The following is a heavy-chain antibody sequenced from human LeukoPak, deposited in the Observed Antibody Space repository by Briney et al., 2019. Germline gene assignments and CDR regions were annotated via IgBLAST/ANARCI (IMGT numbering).Heavy chain of an antibody. D-gene: IGHD6-19*01. Sequence: GGSLRLSCAASGFIFNDSAMHWVRQASGKGLEWVGRIRSKVNNYSTRYGASMKGRFTISRDDSKNTTHLQMNSLKTEDTAVYYCTRLRADTSGGYYYFMDVWGKGTTVTVSS. J-gene: IGHJ6*03. CDR2: IRSKVNNYST. CDR1: GFIFNDSA. CDR3: TRLRADTSGGYYYFMDV. V-gene: IGHV3-73*01.